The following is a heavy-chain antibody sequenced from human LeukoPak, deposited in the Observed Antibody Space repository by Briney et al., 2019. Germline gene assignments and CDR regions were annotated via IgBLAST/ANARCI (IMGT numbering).Heavy chain of an antibody. D-gene: IGHD6-19*01. V-gene: IGHV3-48*01. CDR3: ARSDGSGWYDYYYYGMDV. CDR1: GFTFSSYS. CDR2: ISSSSSTI. J-gene: IGHJ6*02. Sequence: PGGSLRLSCAASGFTFSSYSMNWVRQAPGKGLEWVSYISSSSSTIYYADSVKGRFTISRDNAKNSLYLQMNSLRAEDTAVYYCARSDGSGWYDYYYYGMDVWGQGTTVTVSS.